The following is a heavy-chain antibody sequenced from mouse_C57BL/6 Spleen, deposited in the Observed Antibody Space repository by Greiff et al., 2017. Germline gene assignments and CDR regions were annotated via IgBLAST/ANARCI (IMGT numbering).Heavy chain of an antibody. J-gene: IGHJ4*01. D-gene: IGHD2-4*01. V-gene: IGHV8-12*01. CDR1: GFSLSTSGMG. CDR3: ARMYDYDVDYYAMDY. CDR2: IYWDDDK. Sequence: QVTLKVCGPGILQSSQTLSLTCSFSGFSLSTSGMGVSWIRQPSGKGLEWLAHIYWDDDKRYNPSLKSRLTISKDTSRNQVFLKITSVDTADTATYYCARMYDYDVDYYAMDYWGQGTSVTVSS.